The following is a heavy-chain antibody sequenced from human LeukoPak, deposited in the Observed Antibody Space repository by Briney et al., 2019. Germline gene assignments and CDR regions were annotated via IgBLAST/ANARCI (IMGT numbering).Heavy chain of an antibody. CDR2: ISSNGGST. Sequence: PGGSLRLSCSASGFAFSSYAMHWVGQAPGKGLEYVSAISSNGGSTYYADSVKGRFTISRDNSKNTLYLQMSSLRAEDTAVYYCVKDRGIAAALYYFDYWGQGTLVTVSS. CDR1: GFAFSSYA. V-gene: IGHV3-64D*09. D-gene: IGHD6-13*01. CDR3: VKDRGIAAALYYFDY. J-gene: IGHJ4*02.